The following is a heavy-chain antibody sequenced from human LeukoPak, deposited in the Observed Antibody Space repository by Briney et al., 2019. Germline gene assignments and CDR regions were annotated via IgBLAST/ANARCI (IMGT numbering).Heavy chain of an antibody. CDR1: GFTFSSYS. J-gene: IGHJ3*02. Sequence: GGSLRLSCAASGFTFSSYSMNWVRQAPGKGLEWVSYISSSSSTIYYADSVKGRFTISRDNAKNSLYLQMNSLRAEDTAVYYCARDYDILTGYPADAFDIWGQGTMVTVSS. CDR2: ISSSSSTI. CDR3: ARDYDILTGYPADAFDI. V-gene: IGHV3-48*01. D-gene: IGHD3-9*01.